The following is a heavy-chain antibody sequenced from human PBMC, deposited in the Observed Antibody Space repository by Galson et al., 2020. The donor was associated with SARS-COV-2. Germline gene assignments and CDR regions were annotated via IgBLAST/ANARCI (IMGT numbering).Heavy chain of an antibody. V-gene: IGHV3-30*04. Sequence: HSGGSLRLSCRASGFTFSSSAMHWVRQAPGKGLEWVPIISYDGTKRYNLDSVKGRFTISRDNSKNTLFLQMDSLTTEDTAVYYCARETEDYTSSWYDDWGQGTLVTVSS. CDR3: ARETEDYTSSWYDD. CDR1: GFTFSSSA. D-gene: IGHD6-13*01. J-gene: IGHJ5*02. CDR2: ISYDGTKR.